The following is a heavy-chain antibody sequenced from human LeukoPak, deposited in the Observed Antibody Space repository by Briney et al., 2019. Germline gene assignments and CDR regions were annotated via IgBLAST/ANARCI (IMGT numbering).Heavy chain of an antibody. V-gene: IGHV4-39*01. D-gene: IGHD3-10*01. CDR3: ARYYGSGRDSDH. J-gene: IGHJ5*02. CDR1: SGSIINSNYY. CDR2: IFYSGST. Sequence: PSETLSLTCTVSSGSIINSNYYWGWIRQPPGKGPEWIGSIFYSGSTDYNPSLKSRVTISVDTSKNQFSLKLNSVTAADTAVYFCARYYGSGRDSDHWGQGTLVTVSS.